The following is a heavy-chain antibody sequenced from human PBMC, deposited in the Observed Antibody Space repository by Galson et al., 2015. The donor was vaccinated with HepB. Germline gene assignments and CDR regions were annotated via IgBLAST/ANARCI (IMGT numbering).Heavy chain of an antibody. Sequence: SLRLSCAASVSTFNSYAMSWVRQAPGKGLECVSGITGDGGQTYYADSVKGRFTISRDNSRDTLYLQMDGLRAEDTAIYYWAKASATPRGRFDSWGQGTLVTVSS. CDR2: ITGDGGQT. CDR1: VSTFNSYA. D-gene: IGHD2-2*02. CDR3: AKASATPRGRFDS. V-gene: IGHV3-23*01. J-gene: IGHJ5*01.